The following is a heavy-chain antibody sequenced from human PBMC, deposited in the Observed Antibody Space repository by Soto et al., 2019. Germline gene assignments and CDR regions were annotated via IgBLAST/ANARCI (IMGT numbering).Heavy chain of an antibody. V-gene: IGHV3-11*01. CDR1: GFTFSDYY. D-gene: IGHD5-12*01. CDR3: ARDSGYDPYYYYYGMDV. J-gene: IGHJ6*02. CDR2: ISSSGSTI. Sequence: GGSLRLSCAASGFTFSDYYMSWIRQAPGKGLEWVSYISSSGSTIYYADSVKGRFTISRDNAKNSLYLQMNSLRAEDTAVYYCARDSGYDPYYYYYGMDVWGQGTTVTVSS.